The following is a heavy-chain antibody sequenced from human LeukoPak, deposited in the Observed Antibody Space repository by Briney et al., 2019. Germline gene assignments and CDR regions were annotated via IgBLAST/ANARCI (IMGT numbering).Heavy chain of an antibody. Sequence: SETLSLTCAVYGGSFSGYYWSWLRQPAGKGPEWIGRIYPSGTTNYNPSLKSRVTMTVDTSKNQFSLKLTSVTAADTAFYYCARGICSGGSCYSPGSFDIWGQGTMVTVSS. D-gene: IGHD2-15*01. J-gene: IGHJ3*02. V-gene: IGHV4-59*10. CDR1: GGSFSGYY. CDR2: IYPSGTT. CDR3: ARGICSGGSCYSPGSFDI.